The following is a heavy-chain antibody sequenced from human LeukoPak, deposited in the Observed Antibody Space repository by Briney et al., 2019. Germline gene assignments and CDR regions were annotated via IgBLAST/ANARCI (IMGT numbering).Heavy chain of an antibody. D-gene: IGHD4-11*01. CDR2: ISYDGSNK. CDR3: ARGQYYSNYGWFDP. J-gene: IGHJ5*02. V-gene: IGHV3-30*03. Sequence: PGGSLRLSCAASGFTFSSYGMHWVRQAPGKGLEWVAVISYDGSNKYYADSVKGRFTISRDNSKNTLYLQMNSLRAEDTAVYYCARGQYYSNYGWFDPWGQGTLVTVSS. CDR1: GFTFSSYG.